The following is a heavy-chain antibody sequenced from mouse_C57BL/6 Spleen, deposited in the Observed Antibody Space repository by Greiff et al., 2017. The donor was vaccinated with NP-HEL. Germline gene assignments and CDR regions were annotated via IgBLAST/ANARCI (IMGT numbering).Heavy chain of an antibody. Sequence: QVQLQQSGAELVKPGASVKMSCKASGYTFTSYWITWVKQRPGQGLEWIGDIYPGSGSTNYNEKFKSKATLTVDTSSSTAYMQLSSLTSEDSAVYYCARDDYDEVWFAYWGQGTLVTVSA. J-gene: IGHJ3*01. CDR2: IYPGSGST. CDR1: GYTFTSYW. CDR3: ARDDYDEVWFAY. V-gene: IGHV1-55*01. D-gene: IGHD2-4*01.